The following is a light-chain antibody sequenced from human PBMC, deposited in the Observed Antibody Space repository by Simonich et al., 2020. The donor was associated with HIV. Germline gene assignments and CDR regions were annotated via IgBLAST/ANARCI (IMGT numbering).Light chain of an antibody. Sequence: DIVMSQSPLSLPVTPGEPASISCRSSQSLLEINGYNYLDWYLQKPGQSPQLLIYEVSSRFSGVPDRFSGSGSGTDFTLKISRVEAEDVGVYYCLQGLQPPITFGQGTRLEIK. CDR1: QSLLEINGYNY. J-gene: IGKJ5*01. CDR2: EVS. CDR3: LQGLQPPIT. V-gene: IGKV2-29*03.